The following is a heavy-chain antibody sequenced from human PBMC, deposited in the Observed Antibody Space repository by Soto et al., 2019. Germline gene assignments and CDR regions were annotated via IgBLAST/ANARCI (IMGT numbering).Heavy chain of an antibody. CDR1: GFTFSSYG. CDR2: IWYDGSNK. J-gene: IGHJ4*02. Sequence: VESGGGVVQPGRSLRLSCAASGFTFSSYGMHWVRQAPGKGLEWVAVIWYDGSNKYYADSVKGRFTISRDNSKNTLYLQMNSLRAEDTAVYYCARDRGKRYSSGWCYWGQGTLVTVSS. D-gene: IGHD6-19*01. CDR3: ARDRGKRYSSGWCY. V-gene: IGHV3-33*01.